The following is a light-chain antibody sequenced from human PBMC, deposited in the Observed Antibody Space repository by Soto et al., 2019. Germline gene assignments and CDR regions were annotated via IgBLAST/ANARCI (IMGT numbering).Light chain of an antibody. J-gene: IGKJ5*01. CDR1: QSVSST. CDR2: GAS. CDR3: QQYNNWPSIT. Sequence: EIVMTQSPATLSVSPGERATLSCRASQSVSSTLAWYQQKPGQAPRLLIYGASTRATGIPARFSGSGSGTEFTLTISSLQSEDFAVYYCQQYNNWPSITFGQGTRREIK. V-gene: IGKV3-15*01.